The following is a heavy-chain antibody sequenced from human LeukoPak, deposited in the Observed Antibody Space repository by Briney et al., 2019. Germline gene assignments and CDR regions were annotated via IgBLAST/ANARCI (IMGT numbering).Heavy chain of an antibody. CDR2: INHSGST. CDR1: GGSISSYY. CDR3: ARISSSTGYWFDP. J-gene: IGHJ5*02. V-gene: IGHV4-34*01. D-gene: IGHD6-6*01. Sequence: SETLSLTCTVSGGSISSYYWSWIRQPPGKGLEWIGEINHSGSTNYNPSLKSRVTISVDTSKNQFSLKLSSVTAADTAVYYCARISSSTGYWFDPWGQGTLVTVSS.